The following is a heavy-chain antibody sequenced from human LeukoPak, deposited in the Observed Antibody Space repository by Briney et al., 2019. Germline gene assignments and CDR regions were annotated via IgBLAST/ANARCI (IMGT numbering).Heavy chain of an antibody. CDR1: QFAFSYYY. J-gene: IGHJ6*03. CDR2: ISGTGRTI. CDR3: ARMGVYCSSASCYTDYYYYYMDV. D-gene: IGHD2-2*02. Sequence: GGSLRLSCAASQFAFSYYYMSWIRQAPGKGLEWVSYISGTGRTIYYADSVKGRFTVSRDDAKNSLYLQMNSLRAEDTAVYYCARMGVYCSSASCYTDYYYYYMDVWGKGTTVTVSS. V-gene: IGHV3-11*01.